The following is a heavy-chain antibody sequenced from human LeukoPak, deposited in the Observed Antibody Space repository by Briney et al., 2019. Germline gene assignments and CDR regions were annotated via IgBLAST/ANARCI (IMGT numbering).Heavy chain of an antibody. Sequence: GGSLRLSCAASGFTFSSYDMHWVRQATGKGLEWVSAIGTAGDTYYPGSVRGRFTISRENAKNSLYLQMSSLRAGDTAVYYCARFKRYSSSWYPRDYYGMDVWGQGTTVTVSS. CDR2: IGTAGDT. D-gene: IGHD6-13*01. CDR1: GFTFSSYD. V-gene: IGHV3-13*01. CDR3: ARFKRYSSSWYPRDYYGMDV. J-gene: IGHJ6*02.